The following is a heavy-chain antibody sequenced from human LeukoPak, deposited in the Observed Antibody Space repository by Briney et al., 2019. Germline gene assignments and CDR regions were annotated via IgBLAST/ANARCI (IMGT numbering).Heavy chain of an antibody. V-gene: IGHV4-30-2*01. CDR3: ANRGGYDAFDI. Sequence: SETLSLTCAVSGGSVSSGGYSWSWIRQPPGKGLEWIGYIYQSGSTYYNPSLKSRVTISVDRSKNRFSLKLSSVTAADTAVYYCANRGGYDAFDIWGQGTLVTVSS. CDR1: GGSVSSGGYS. J-gene: IGHJ3*02. CDR2: IYQSGST. D-gene: IGHD3-22*01.